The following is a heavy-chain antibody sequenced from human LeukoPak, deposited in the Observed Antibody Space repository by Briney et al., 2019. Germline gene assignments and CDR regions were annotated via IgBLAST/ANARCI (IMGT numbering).Heavy chain of an antibody. J-gene: IGHJ4*02. CDR1: AFSFSTYY. CDR3: VRENHGSFDY. V-gene: IGHV3-21*01. CDR2: ISSSSTYI. Sequence: PGGSLRLSCAASAFSFSTYYVNWVRQAPGKGLEWVSCISSSSTYIYYADSVRGRFAISRDNAKNSLYLQMNSLRADDTAVYYCVRENHGSFDYWGQGSLVTVSS. D-gene: IGHD1-14*01.